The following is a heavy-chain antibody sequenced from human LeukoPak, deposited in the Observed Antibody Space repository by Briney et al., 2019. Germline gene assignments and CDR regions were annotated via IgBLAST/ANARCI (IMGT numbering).Heavy chain of an antibody. J-gene: IGHJ6*02. CDR3: ARDNPPNIVVVPAAIYGMHV. V-gene: IGHV1-18*04. Sequence: ASVKVSCKASGYTFTGDYMHCVRQAPGQGLEWMGWISAYNGNTNYAQKLQGRVTMTTDTSTSTAYMELRSLRSDDTAVYYCARDNPPNIVVVPAAIYGMHVWGQGTTVTVSS. CDR1: GYTFTGDY. CDR2: ISAYNGNT. D-gene: IGHD2-2*01.